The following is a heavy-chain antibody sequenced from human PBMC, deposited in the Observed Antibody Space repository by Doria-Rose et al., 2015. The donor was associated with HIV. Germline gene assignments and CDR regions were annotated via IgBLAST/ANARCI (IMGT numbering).Heavy chain of an antibody. J-gene: IGHJ4*02. CDR3: ARIKSSRWYHKYYFDF. CDR1: GVSLSSPGMG. Sequence: QVTLKESGPVLVKPTETLTLTCTVSGVSLSSPGMGVSWIRQPPGKALEWLASIFSDDERSYKTSLKSRLTIPRGTSKSQVVLTMTDMDPVDTATYYCARIKSSRWYHKYYFDFWGQGTLVIVSA. CDR2: IFSDDER. V-gene: IGHV2-26*01. D-gene: IGHD6-13*01.